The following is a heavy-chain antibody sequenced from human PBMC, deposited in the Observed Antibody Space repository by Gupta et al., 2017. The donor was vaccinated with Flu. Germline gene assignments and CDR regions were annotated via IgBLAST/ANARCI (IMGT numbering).Heavy chain of an antibody. V-gene: IGHV3-7*01. Sequence: CVASGCTVSGHWMTWVRQAPGKGLEWVASTKQKGSDKYYLDSMKGRFTISRDNAKNSVYLQMNSLRAEDTAVYYCAKSLDHCGQGTLVTVSS. CDR2: TKQKGSDK. J-gene: IGHJ4*02. CDR1: GCTVSGHW. CDR3: AKSLDH.